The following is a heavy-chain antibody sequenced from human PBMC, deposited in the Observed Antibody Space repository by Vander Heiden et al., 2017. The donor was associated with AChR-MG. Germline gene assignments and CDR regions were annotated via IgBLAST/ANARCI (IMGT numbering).Heavy chain of an antibody. CDR2: INWNSDNI. Sequence: EVQLGESGGGSVQLGLSVSTPCAASGSRFDDYALLWVRQAPGKGLEWVSTINWNSDNIGYADSVKGRFTISRDNAKNSLDLQMNNLRAEDTALYYCVKDTRGGNSAHFDFWGQGTLVTVSS. CDR3: VKDTRGGNSAHFDF. CDR1: GSRFDDYA. J-gene: IGHJ4*02. V-gene: IGHV3-9*01. D-gene: IGHD2-15*01.